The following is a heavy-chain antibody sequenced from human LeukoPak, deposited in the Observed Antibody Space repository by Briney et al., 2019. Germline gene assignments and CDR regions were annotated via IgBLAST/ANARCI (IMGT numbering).Heavy chain of an antibody. CDR3: SRVGRGTSGWYGGYFDY. CDR2: ISSGGSTV. CDR1: GFIFSSYE. D-gene: IGHD6-19*01. V-gene: IGHV3-48*03. J-gene: IGHJ4*02. Sequence: QSGGSLRLSCAASGFIFSSYEMNWVRQAPGKGLEWVSYISSGGSTVYYADSVKGRFTISRDNAKNSVYLQMNGLRAEDTAVYFCSRVGRGTSGWYGGYFDYWGQGTLVTVSS.